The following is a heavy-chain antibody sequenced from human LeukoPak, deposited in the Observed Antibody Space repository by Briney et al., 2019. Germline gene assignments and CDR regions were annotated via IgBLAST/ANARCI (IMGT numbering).Heavy chain of an antibody. Sequence: GASVKVSCKASRFSFSGYYMQWVRQAAGQGLEWVGIINPNDGSRKYAQKFQGRVTMTGDTSTSTVYMEVSSLRSEDTAVYYCARDGLQTRYSWNDEGRKNWFDPWGQGTLVTVCS. CDR1: RFSFSGYY. CDR2: INPNDGSR. J-gene: IGHJ5*02. D-gene: IGHD1-20*01. V-gene: IGHV1-46*01. CDR3: ARDGLQTRYSWNDEGRKNWFDP.